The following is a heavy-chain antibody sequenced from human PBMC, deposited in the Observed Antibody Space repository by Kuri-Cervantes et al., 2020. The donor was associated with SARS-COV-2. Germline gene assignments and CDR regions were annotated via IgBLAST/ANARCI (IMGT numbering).Heavy chain of an antibody. CDR1: GFTFSSYA. CDR3: ARTLGEDIVVVPAATFDY. D-gene: IGHD2-2*01. V-gene: IGHV3-30-3*01. J-gene: IGHJ4*02. CDR2: ISHDGSNK. Sequence: GESPKISCAASGFTFSSYAMHWVRQAPGKGLEWVAVISHDGSNKYYADSVKGRFTISRDNSKNTLYLQMNSLRAEDTAVYYCARTLGEDIVVVPAATFDYWGQGTLVTVSS.